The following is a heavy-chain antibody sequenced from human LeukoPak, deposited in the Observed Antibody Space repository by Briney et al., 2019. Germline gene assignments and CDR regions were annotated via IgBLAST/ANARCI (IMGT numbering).Heavy chain of an antibody. Sequence: GGSLRLSCEASGLTFTNTWLTWVRRAPGKGLEWVGRIFRNSDTMETEYGTPVKGRFTISRDNSKNTLYLQMNSLRAEDTAVYYCAKDRGIVVVPAAIFQHWGQGTLVTVSS. D-gene: IGHD2-2*01. CDR3: AKDRGIVVVPAAIFQH. V-gene: IGHV3-15*01. CDR2: IFRNSDTMET. J-gene: IGHJ1*01. CDR1: GLTFTNTW.